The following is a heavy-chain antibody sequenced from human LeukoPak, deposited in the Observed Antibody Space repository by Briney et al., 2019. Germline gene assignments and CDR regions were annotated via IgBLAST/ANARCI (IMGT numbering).Heavy chain of an antibody. V-gene: IGHV4-59*01. J-gene: IGHJ4*02. CDR3: ARVDYYGSGSFDY. D-gene: IGHD3-10*01. Sequence: PSETLSVTCTVSGGSISNYWSWIRQPPGKGLDWIGYIYYSGSTNYNPSLKSRVTISVDTSKNQFSLKLSSVTAADTAVYYCARVDYYGSGSFDYWGQGTLVTVSS. CDR2: IYYSGST. CDR1: GGSISNY.